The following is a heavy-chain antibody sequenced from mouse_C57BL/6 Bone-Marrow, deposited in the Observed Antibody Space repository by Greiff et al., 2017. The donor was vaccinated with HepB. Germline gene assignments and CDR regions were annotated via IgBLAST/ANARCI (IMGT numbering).Heavy chain of an antibody. CDR2: INYDGSST. Sequence: EVKLQESEGGLVQPGSSMKLSCTASGFTFSDYYMAWVRQVPEKGLEWVANINYDGSSTYYLDSLKSRFIISRDNAKNILYLQMSSLKSEDTATYYCARVYSNHWYFDVWGTGTTVTVSS. V-gene: IGHV5-16*01. CDR3: ARVYSNHWYFDV. CDR1: GFTFSDYY. D-gene: IGHD2-5*01. J-gene: IGHJ1*03.